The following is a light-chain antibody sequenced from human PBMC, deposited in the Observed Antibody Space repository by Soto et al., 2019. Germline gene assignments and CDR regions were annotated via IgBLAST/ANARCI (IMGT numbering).Light chain of an antibody. CDR2: GAS. V-gene: IGKV3-15*01. J-gene: IGKJ1*01. CDR3: QQYNSYSQT. Sequence: EIVMTQSPATLSVSPGERATLSCRASQSVSSNLAWYQQKPGQAPRLLIYGASTRATGIPARFSGSGSGTEFTLTIGSLQSEDFATYYCQQYNSYSQTFGQGTKVDIK. CDR1: QSVSSN.